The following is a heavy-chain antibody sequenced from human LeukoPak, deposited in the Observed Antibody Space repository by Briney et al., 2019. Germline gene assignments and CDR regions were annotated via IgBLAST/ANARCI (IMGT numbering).Heavy chain of an antibody. D-gene: IGHD1-26*01. Sequence: PSETLSLTCTVSGGSVSSGSYYWSWIRQPPGKGLEWIGYIYYSGSTNYNPSLKSRVTISVDTSKNQFSLKLTSVTAADTAVYYCARARIVGVTTVDYWGQGTLVTVSS. CDR2: IYYSGST. V-gene: IGHV4-61*01. CDR3: ARARIVGVTTVDY. J-gene: IGHJ4*02. CDR1: GGSVSSGSYY.